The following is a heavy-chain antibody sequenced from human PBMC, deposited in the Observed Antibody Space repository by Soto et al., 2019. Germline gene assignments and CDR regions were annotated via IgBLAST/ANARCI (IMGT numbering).Heavy chain of an antibody. CDR2: ISGYNGNT. J-gene: IGHJ4*01. CDR1: GYTFTSYG. D-gene: IGHD6-13*01. V-gene: IGHV1-18*01. CDR3: ARGGYSNSWSSLFCFEY. Sequence: PSLYVSCKTSGYTFTSYGISWVRQAPGQGLEWMGWISGYNGNTNYAQKLQGRVTMTTDTSTSTVYMELRSLRSDDTAVYYCARGGYSNSWSSLFCFEYWG.